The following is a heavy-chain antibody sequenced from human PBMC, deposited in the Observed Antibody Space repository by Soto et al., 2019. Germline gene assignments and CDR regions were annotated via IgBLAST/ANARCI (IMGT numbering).Heavy chain of an antibody. CDR2: ISNSGRIT. CDR3: ARDHGGGGLTLEY. Sequence: DLEESGGGLVKPGRSLRLSCTASGFIFSDYYMSWIRQAPGKGLEWVSDISNSGRITHHADSVEGRFTISRDNAKDSLYLQMNSLRPEDSAIYYCARDHGGGGLTLEYWGQGTLVTVSS. J-gene: IGHJ4*02. CDR1: GFIFSDYY. D-gene: IGHD3-16*01. V-gene: IGHV3-11*01.